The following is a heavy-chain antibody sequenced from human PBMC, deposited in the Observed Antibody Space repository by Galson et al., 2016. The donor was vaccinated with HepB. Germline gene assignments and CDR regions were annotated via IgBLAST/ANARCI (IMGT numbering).Heavy chain of an antibody. CDR1: GDSLSSGNYH. Sequence: SETLSLTCSVSGDSLSSGNYHWGWIRQPPGKGLDWIGSFRYSEGTYYPPSLKSRLTISVDTSKNQFSLKLNSVTAADTAVYYCARRAESSRSHWNFDLWGRGTLVTVSS. J-gene: IGHJ2*01. CDR2: FRYSEGT. CDR3: ARRAESSRSHWNFDL. D-gene: IGHD2-2*01. V-gene: IGHV4-39*01.